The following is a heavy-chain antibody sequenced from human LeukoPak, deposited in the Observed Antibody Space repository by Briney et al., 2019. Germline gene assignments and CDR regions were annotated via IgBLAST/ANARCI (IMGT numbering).Heavy chain of an antibody. CDR1: RFTFSNAW. J-gene: IGHJ4*02. Sequence: GGSLRLSCAASRFTFSNAWMNWVRQAPGKGLEWVGRIKSKADGETTDYASPVKGRFTISRDDSNNMVYLQMNSLRIEDTAVYYCAIDEPNYAPYDFDYWGQGTLVTVSS. V-gene: IGHV3-15*01. CDR3: AIDEPNYAPYDFDY. CDR2: IKSKADGETT. D-gene: IGHD4/OR15-4a*01.